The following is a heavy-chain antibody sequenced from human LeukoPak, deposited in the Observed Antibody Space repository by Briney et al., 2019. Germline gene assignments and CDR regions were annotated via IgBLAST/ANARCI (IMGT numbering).Heavy chain of an antibody. Sequence: PGGSLTLSCTASGFTFGDCALSWGRQAPAKGLEWVGLIRSKVYGGTAEYAASVQGRFTISRDDYKSIADLQMTSMKTEDTALYYCTASAVGIPGISWGQGTLVTVSS. V-gene: IGHV3-49*04. CDR3: TASAVGIPGIS. D-gene: IGHD4-23*01. J-gene: IGHJ5*02. CDR1: GFTFGDCA. CDR2: IRSKVYGGTA.